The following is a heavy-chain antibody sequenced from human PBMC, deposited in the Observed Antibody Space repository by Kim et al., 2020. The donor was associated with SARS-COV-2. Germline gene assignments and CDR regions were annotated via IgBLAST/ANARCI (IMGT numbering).Heavy chain of an antibody. J-gene: IGHJ4*02. V-gene: IGHV3-48*03. CDR2: ISSSGSTI. CDR1: GFTFSSYE. Sequence: GGSLRLSCAASGFTFSSYEMNWVRQAPGKGLEWGSYISSSGSTIYYADSVKGRFTISRDNAKNSLYLQMNSLRAEDTAVYYCAREDSSGWSRVDYWGQGTLVTVSS. CDR3: AREDSSGWSRVDY. D-gene: IGHD6-19*01.